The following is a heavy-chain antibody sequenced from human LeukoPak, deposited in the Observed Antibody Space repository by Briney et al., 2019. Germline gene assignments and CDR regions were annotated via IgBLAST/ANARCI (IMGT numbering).Heavy chain of an antibody. CDR2: INPNSSGT. D-gene: IGHD2-21*02. Sequence: ASVTVSCKASGYTFTGYYMHWVRQAPPQGLEWMGWINPNSSGTNYAQKCQGIVTKTRNTSISTPYMELSRLRSDDTAVDYCARDGDSSHDYWGQGTLVTVSS. CDR1: GYTFTGYY. CDR3: ARDGDSSHDY. J-gene: IGHJ4*02. V-gene: IGHV1-2*02.